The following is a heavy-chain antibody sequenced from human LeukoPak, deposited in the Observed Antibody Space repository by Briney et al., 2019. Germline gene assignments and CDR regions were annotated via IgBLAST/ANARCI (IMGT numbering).Heavy chain of an antibody. CDR3: ARFYGSGSYYLKNYYFDY. CDR1: GGSISSGGYY. Sequence: SETLSLTCTVSGGSISSGGYYWSWIRQHPGKGLEWFGYIYYSGSTYYNPSLKSRVTISVDTSKNQFSLKLSSVTAADTAVYYCARFYGSGSYYLKNYYFDYWGQGTLVTVSS. V-gene: IGHV4-31*03. CDR2: IYYSGST. J-gene: IGHJ4*02. D-gene: IGHD3-10*01.